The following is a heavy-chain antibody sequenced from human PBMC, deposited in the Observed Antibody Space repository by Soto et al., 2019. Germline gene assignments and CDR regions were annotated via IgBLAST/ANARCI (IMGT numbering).Heavy chain of an antibody. V-gene: IGHV4-59*08. J-gene: IGHJ4*02. D-gene: IGHD5-12*01. CDR1: GGSISSYY. CDR3: ARVRRTEYSGYDWIYFDY. Sequence: SETLSLTCTVSGGSISSYYWSWIRQPPGKGLEWIGYIYYSGSTNYNPSLKSRVTISVDTSKNQFSLKLSSVTAADTAVYYFARVRRTEYSGYDWIYFDYWGQGTLVTVSS. CDR2: IYYSGST.